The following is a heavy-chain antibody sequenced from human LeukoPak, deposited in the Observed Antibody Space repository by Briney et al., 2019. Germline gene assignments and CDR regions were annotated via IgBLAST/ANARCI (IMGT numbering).Heavy chain of an antibody. J-gene: IGHJ4*02. V-gene: IGHV1-69*13. CDR3: AGATSIESPVYFDC. D-gene: IGHD2-2*01. CDR2: IIPIFGTA. CDR1: GGTFSSYA. Sequence: ASVKVSCKASGGTFSSYAISWVRQAPGQGLEWMGGIIPIFGTANYAQKFQGRVTITADESTSTAYMELSSLRSEDTAVYYCAGATSIESPVYFDCWGQGTLVTVSS.